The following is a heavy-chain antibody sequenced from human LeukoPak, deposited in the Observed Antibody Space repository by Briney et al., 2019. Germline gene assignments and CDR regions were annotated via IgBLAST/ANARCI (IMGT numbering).Heavy chain of an antibody. CDR1: GYTFTGYY. D-gene: IGHD4-11*01. CDR2: INPNSGGT. J-gene: IGHJ6*02. CDR3: ARVWGTVYSNYERFRNYYYGMDV. Sequence: ASVKVSCKASGYTFTGYYMHWVRQAPGQGLEWMGWINPNSGGTNYAQKFQGRVTMTRDTSISTAYMELSRLRSDDTAVYYCARVWGTVYSNYERFRNYYYGMDVWGQGTTVTVSS. V-gene: IGHV1-2*02.